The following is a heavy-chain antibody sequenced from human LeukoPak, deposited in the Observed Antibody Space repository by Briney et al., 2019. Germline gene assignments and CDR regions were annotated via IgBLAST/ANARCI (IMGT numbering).Heavy chain of an antibody. J-gene: IGHJ1*01. D-gene: IGHD6-6*01. Sequence: GGSLRLSCGASGFTFSKYAMSWVRQAPGKGLEWVSGVSGSGGVTYYADSVKGRFTISRDNSKNTLHLQMNSLRAEDTAVYYCATFLAVIAARDSLYFQHWGQGTLVSVSS. CDR1: GFTFSKYA. CDR3: ATFLAVIAARDSLYFQH. V-gene: IGHV3-23*01. CDR2: VSGSGGVT.